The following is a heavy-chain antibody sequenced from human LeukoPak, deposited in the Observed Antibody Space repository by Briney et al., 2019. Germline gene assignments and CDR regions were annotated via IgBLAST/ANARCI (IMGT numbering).Heavy chain of an antibody. Sequence: PSETLSLTCTVSGGSISSYYWSWIRRPPGKGLEWIGYISYSGSTNYNPSLKSRVTISVDTSKNQFSLKLSSVTAADTAVYYCARLQVRYYYYGMDVWGQGTTVTVSS. CDR1: GGSISSYY. CDR2: ISYSGST. V-gene: IGHV4-59*08. CDR3: ARLQVRYYYYGMDV. J-gene: IGHJ6*02.